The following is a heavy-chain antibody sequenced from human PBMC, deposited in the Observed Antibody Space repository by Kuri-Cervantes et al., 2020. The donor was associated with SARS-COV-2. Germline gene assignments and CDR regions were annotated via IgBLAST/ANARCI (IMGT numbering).Heavy chain of an antibody. CDR3: AANRGAILSGSYYCVY. J-gene: IGHJ4*02. V-gene: IGHV3-21*04. CDR1: GFTFSSYS. Sequence: GESLKISCAASGFTFSSYSMNWVRQAPGKGLEWVSSISSSSSYIYYADSVKGRFTISRDNAKNSLYLQMNSLRAEDTALYYCAANRGAILSGSYYCVYWGQGTLVTVSS. CDR2: ISSSSSYI. D-gene: IGHD1-26*01.